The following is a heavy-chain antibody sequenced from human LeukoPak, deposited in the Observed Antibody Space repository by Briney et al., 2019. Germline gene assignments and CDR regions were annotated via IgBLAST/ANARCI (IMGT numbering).Heavy chain of an antibody. CDR3: ARDPGYYDFWSGFYDY. CDR2: IKQDGSEK. V-gene: IGHV3-7*01. D-gene: IGHD3-3*01. J-gene: IGHJ4*02. CDR1: GFTFSSYW. Sequence: GGSLRLSCAASGFTFSSYWMSRVRQAPGKGLEWVANIKQDGSEKYYVDSVKGRFTISRDNAKNSLYLQMNSLRAEDTAVYYCARDPGYYDFWSGFYDYWGQGTLVTVSS.